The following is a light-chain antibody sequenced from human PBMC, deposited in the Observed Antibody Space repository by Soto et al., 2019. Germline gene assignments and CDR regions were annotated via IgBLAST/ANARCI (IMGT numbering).Light chain of an antibody. J-gene: IGKJ5*01. V-gene: IGKV3-11*01. Sequence: EIVLPQSPATLSLSPGERATISCRASPSVTNFLAWYQQKPGQAPRLLIYGAFNRATGIPARFSGSGSGTDFTLTISSLEPEDSAIYYCQQRNIWPPVTCGQGTRLEIK. CDR3: QQRNIWPPVT. CDR1: PSVTNF. CDR2: GAF.